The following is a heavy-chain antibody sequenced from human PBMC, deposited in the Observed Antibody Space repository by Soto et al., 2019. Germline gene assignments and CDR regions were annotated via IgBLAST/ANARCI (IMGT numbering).Heavy chain of an antibody. Sequence: GESLKISYQVSGNDVCFDMYLIAWVRQTPVRGLECIGIIYPGASDTRYSPSFQGHVTITADRSPNPAYLQWSGLKASDTATYYCARHRRAIVASTDPLDIWGKGTKVTVS. J-gene: IGHJ3*02. D-gene: IGHD5-12*01. CDR3: ARHRRAIVASTDPLDI. V-gene: IGHV5-51*01. CDR2: IYPGASDT. CDR1: GNDVCFDMYL.